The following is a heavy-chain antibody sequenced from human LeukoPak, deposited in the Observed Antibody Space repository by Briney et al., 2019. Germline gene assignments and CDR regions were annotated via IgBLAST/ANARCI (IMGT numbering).Heavy chain of an antibody. J-gene: IGHJ5*02. CDR3: AGALVGDSWFAP. Sequence: SETLSLTCTVSGGSISSGGYYWSWIRQPPGKGREWIGYIYHSGSTYYNPSLKSRFTISVDRSKNQFSLNLISVTAADAAVYDCAGALVGDSWFAPWGQRTLVTVSS. CDR1: GGSISSGGYY. CDR2: IYHSGST. D-gene: IGHD3-10*01. V-gene: IGHV4-30-2*01.